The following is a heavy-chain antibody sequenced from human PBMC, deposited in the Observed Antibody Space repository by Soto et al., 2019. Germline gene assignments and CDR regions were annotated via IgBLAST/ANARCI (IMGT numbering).Heavy chain of an antibody. J-gene: IGHJ4*02. Sequence: SETLSLACSVSGGSFTGDYWSFIRQPAGKGLQCIGRVFGNGAGTPIYNSLLKSRARMSADPSKRQFSLTLTSVTAADTAVYYCARDLPPYGGRRSPPTGAFEDWGQGIMVTVSS. V-gene: IGHV4-4*07. CDR1: GGSFTGDY. CDR3: ARDLPPYGGRRSPPTGAFED. CDR2: VFGNGAGTP. D-gene: IGHD2-15*01.